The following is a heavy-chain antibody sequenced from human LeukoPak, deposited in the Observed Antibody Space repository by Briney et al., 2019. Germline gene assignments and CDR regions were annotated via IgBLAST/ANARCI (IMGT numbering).Heavy chain of an antibody. J-gene: IGHJ4*02. V-gene: IGHV3-7*03. CDR2: IYLDGSRA. D-gene: IGHD6-19*01. Sequence: GGSLRLSCAVSGFTFTNYWMSWARQSPGKGLEWVANIYLDGSRAYYVDSVKGRFTISRDNSKNSLYLQMNSLRTEDTALYYCAKDIGRLGGIAVAGRVGLDYWGQGTLVTVSS. CDR1: GFTFTNYW. CDR3: AKDIGRLGGIAVAGRVGLDY.